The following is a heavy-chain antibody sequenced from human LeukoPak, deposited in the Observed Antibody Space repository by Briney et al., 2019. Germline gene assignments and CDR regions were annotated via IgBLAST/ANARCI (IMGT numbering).Heavy chain of an antibody. CDR3: ARDGIMITFGGVIATYFDY. CDR2: ISDIGSI. Sequence: PSETLSLTCTVSGGSISSYYWSWIRQPPGKGLEWIAYISDIGSINYNPSLKSRVTMSVDTSKNQFSLKLSSVTAADTAVYYCARDGIMITFGGVIATYFDYWGQGTLVTVSS. D-gene: IGHD3-16*02. J-gene: IGHJ4*02. CDR1: GGSISSYY. V-gene: IGHV4-59*12.